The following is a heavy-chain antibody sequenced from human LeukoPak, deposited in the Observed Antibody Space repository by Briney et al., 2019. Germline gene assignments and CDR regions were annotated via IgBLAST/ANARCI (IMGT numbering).Heavy chain of an antibody. CDR1: GFSFSSYG. V-gene: IGHV3-23*01. CDR2: ITGSGGNT. CDR3: AVDWYDSSGYGTFDY. Sequence: GGSLRLSCAASGFSFSSYGMSWVRQGPGKGLDWASTITGSGGNTDYADSVKGRFTISRDNSKNTLYLQMHSLRAEDTAVYYCAVDWYDSSGYGTFDYWGQGTLVTVSS. J-gene: IGHJ4*02. D-gene: IGHD3-22*01.